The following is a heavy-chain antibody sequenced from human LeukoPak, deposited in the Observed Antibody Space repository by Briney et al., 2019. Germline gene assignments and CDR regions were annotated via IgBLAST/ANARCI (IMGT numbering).Heavy chain of an antibody. CDR3: ARAYPQGVVVVPPAVGRAFDI. J-gene: IGHJ3*02. V-gene: IGHV1-18*01. Sequence: SDTVSCKGSACTFTGYGLSWVGQAPGQALEWMGWISAYTGETNYARNVQSRVNMPTDTRTSTASMELTSLTSDDTVISYCARAYPQGVVVVPPAVGRAFDIWGQGTMVIVSS. D-gene: IGHD2-2*01. CDR1: ACTFTGYG. CDR2: ISAYTGET.